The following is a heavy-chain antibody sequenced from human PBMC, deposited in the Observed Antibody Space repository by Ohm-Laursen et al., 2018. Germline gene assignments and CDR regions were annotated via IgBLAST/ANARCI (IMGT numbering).Heavy chain of an antibody. V-gene: IGHV4-59*01. J-gene: IGHJ3*02. CDR1: GGSISSYY. CDR3: ARVGMVRGVFDAFDI. Sequence: GTLSLTCTVSGGSISSYYWSWIRQPPGKGLEWIGYIYYSGSTNYNPSLKSRVTISVDTSKNQFSLKLSSVTAADTAVYYCARVGMVRGVFDAFDIWGQGTMVTVSS. CDR2: IYYSGST. D-gene: IGHD3-10*01.